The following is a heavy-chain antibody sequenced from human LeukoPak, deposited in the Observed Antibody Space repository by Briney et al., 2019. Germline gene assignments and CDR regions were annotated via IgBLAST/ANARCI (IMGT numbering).Heavy chain of an antibody. V-gene: IGHV3-74*01. CDR2: INNDGSDP. J-gene: IGHJ3*02. D-gene: IGHD2-21*02. Sequence: GGSLRLSCAASGFTFSSYSMHCVRQAPGKGLAWVSKINNDGSDPTYADFVKGRFTFSRDNARNSLFLQMSSLGAEDTAVYYCARGVTAIRNAFDIWGQGTMVTVSS. CDR1: GFTFSSYS. CDR3: ARGVTAIRNAFDI.